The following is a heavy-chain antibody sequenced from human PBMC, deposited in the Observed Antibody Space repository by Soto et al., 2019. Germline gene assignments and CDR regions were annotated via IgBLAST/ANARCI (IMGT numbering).Heavy chain of an antibody. CDR2: IYYSGST. Sequence: SETLSLTCTVSGGYISSSGYYWGWIRQPPGKGLEWIGSIYYSGSTYYNPSLKSRVTISVDTSKNQFSLKLSSVTAADTAVYYCASHPDTAKSIGLNWFDPWGQGTLVTVSS. CDR1: GGYISSSGYY. J-gene: IGHJ5*02. V-gene: IGHV4-39*01. D-gene: IGHD5-18*01. CDR3: ASHPDTAKSIGLNWFDP.